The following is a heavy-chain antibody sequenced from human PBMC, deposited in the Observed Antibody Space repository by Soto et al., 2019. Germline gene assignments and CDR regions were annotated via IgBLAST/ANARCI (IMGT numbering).Heavy chain of an antibody. Sequence: NPSETLSLTCTVSGGSISSYYWSWIRQPPGKGLEWIGYIYYSGSTNYNPSLKSRVTISVDTSKNQFSLKLSSVTAADTAVYYCARILAAGYYYYYMDVWGKGTTVTVSS. D-gene: IGHD6-13*01. CDR3: ARILAAGYYYYYMDV. CDR2: IYYSGST. J-gene: IGHJ6*03. CDR1: GGSISSYY. V-gene: IGHV4-59*01.